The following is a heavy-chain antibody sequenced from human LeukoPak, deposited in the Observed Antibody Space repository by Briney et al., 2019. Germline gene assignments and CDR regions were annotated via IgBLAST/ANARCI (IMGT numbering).Heavy chain of an antibody. CDR3: ARRRYCSSTSCSTSGFDP. V-gene: IGHV5-51*01. Sequence: PGESLKISCKGSGYSFTSYWIGWVRQMPGKGLEWMGTIYPGDSDTRYSPSFQGQVTISADKSISTAYLQWSSLKASDTAMYYCARRRYCSSTSCSTSGFDPWGQGTLVTVSS. D-gene: IGHD2-2*01. CDR2: IYPGDSDT. J-gene: IGHJ5*02. CDR1: GYSFTSYW.